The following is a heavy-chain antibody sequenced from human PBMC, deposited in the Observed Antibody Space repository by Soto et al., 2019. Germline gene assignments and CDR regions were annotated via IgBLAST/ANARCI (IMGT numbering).Heavy chain of an antibody. D-gene: IGHD3-9*01. CDR2: ISAYNGNT. V-gene: IGHV1-18*01. CDR1: GYTFTSYG. J-gene: IGHJ6*02. CDR3: ARDRPDYDILTGPYYYYGMDV. Sequence: ASVKVSCKASGYTFTSYGISWVRQAPGQGLEWMGWISAYNGNTNYAQKLQGRVTMTTDTSTSTAYMELRSLRSDDTAVYYCARDRPDYDILTGPYYYYGMDVWGQGTTVTVSS.